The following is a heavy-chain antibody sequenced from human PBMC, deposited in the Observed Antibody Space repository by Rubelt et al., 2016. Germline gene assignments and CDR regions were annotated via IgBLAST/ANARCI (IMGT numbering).Heavy chain of an antibody. V-gene: IGHV3-53*01. CDR3: TRDRFSSGPGVD. D-gene: IGHD3-22*01. Sequence: EVQLVESGGGLIQPGGSLRLSCAASGFTVSSNYMSWVRQAPGKGLEWVSVIYGGGSTYYADSGKGRFTIPRDNTKNSLYLQMNSLRADDTAVYYCTRDRFSSGPGVDWGQGTLVTVSS. CDR2: IYGGGST. CDR1: GFTVSSNY. J-gene: IGHJ4*02.